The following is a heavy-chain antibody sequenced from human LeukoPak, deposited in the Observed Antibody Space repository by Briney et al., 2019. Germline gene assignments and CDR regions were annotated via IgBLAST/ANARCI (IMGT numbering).Heavy chain of an antibody. CDR2: ISYDGSNK. CDR3: ARDGGFGELGLFDYYYGMDV. D-gene: IGHD3-10*01. Sequence: GGSLRLSCAASGFTFSSYAMHWVRQAPGKGLEWVAVISYDGSNKYYADSVKGRFTISRDNSKNTLYLQMNSLRAEDTAVYYCARDGGFGELGLFDYYYGMDVWGQGTTVTVSS. J-gene: IGHJ6*02. V-gene: IGHV3-30-3*01. CDR1: GFTFSSYA.